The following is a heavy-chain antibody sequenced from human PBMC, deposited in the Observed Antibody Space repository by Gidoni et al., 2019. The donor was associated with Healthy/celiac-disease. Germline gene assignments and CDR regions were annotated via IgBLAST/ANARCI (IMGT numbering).Heavy chain of an antibody. CDR2: INSDGSRT. D-gene: IGHD4-17*01. Sequence: EVQLVESGGGLVQPGGSLRLSCAASGVTFSSYWMHWVRQAPGKGLVWVSRINSDGSRTSYADSVKGRFTISRDNAKNTLYLQMNSLRAEDTAVYYCARDDYGGNFVGAFDIWGQGTMVTVSS. CDR3: ARDDYGGNFVGAFDI. J-gene: IGHJ3*02. CDR1: GVTFSSYW. V-gene: IGHV3-74*01.